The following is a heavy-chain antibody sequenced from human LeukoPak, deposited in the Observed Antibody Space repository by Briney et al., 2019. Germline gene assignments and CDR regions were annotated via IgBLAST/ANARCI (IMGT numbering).Heavy chain of an antibody. V-gene: IGHV4-59*01. J-gene: IGHJ3*02. CDR2: IYYSGST. CDR3: ARVQGVLDPGAFDI. Sequence: PSETLSLTCTVSGGSISSYYWSWIRQPPGKGLEWIGYIYYSGSTNYNPSLKSRVTISVDTSKNQFSLKLSSVTAADTAVYYCARVQGVLDPGAFDIWGQGTMVTVSS. D-gene: IGHD3-16*01. CDR1: GGSISSYY.